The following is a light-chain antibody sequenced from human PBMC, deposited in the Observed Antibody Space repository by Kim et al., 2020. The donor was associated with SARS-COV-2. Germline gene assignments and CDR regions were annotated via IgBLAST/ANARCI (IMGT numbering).Light chain of an antibody. CDR2: AAS. V-gene: IGKV1-27*01. CDR1: QDISNY. Sequence: DIQMTQSPSSLSASVGDRVTITCRASQDISNYLAWFQLKPGKAPKLLIYAASALQPGVPSRFSGSGSGTDFTLTVTSLQPEVVATYYCQKCDSAPWTFGQGTKVDIK. CDR3: QKCDSAPWT. J-gene: IGKJ1*01.